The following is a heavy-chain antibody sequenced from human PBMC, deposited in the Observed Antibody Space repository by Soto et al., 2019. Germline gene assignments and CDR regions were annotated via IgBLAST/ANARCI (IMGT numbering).Heavy chain of an antibody. CDR1: GGTFSSYA. V-gene: IGHV1-69*06. CDR2: IIPIFGTA. D-gene: IGHD4-17*01. Sequence: GASVKVSCKASGGTFSSYAISWVRQAPGQGLEWMGGIIPIFGTANYAQKFQGRVTITADKSTSTAYMELSSLRSEDTAVYYCARGPIKVTTTSLPFDYWGQGTLVTVSS. CDR3: ARGPIKVTTTSLPFDY. J-gene: IGHJ4*02.